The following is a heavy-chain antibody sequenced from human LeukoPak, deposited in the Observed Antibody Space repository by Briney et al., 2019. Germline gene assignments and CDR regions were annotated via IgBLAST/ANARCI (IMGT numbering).Heavy chain of an antibody. CDR2: IYYSGST. V-gene: IGHV4-61*08. Sequence: PSETLSLTCTVSGGSISSGGYYWSWIRQHPGKGLEWIGYIYYSGSTNYNPSLKSRVTISVDTSKNQFSLKLSSVTAADTAVYYCARVRGSLSNFPFDYWGQGTLVTVSS. CDR3: ARVRGSLSNFPFDY. D-gene: IGHD1-26*01. J-gene: IGHJ4*02. CDR1: GGSISSGGYY.